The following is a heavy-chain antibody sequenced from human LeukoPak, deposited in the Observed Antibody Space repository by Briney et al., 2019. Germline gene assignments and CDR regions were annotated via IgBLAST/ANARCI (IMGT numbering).Heavy chain of an antibody. D-gene: IGHD5-12*01. CDR1: GFPFGDYA. Sequence: GGSLRLSCAASGFPFGDYAMSWVRQTPGKGLECVSVISGDGGNTYYADSVKGRFTISRDNSKNSLYLQMNSLRAEDTAVCYCARDRSEDSGYRSYFDYWGQGTLVTVSS. CDR3: ARDRSEDSGYRSYFDY. CDR2: ISGDGGNT. V-gene: IGHV3-23*01. J-gene: IGHJ4*02.